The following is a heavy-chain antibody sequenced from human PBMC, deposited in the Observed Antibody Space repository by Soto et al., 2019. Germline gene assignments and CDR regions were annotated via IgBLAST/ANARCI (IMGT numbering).Heavy chain of an antibody. J-gene: IGHJ1*01. CDR1: GFTFSYYA. CDR2: ISDDGTNE. Sequence: QVQLVESGGGVVQPGRSLRLSCAASGFTFSYYAVHWVRQAPGKGLEWVAVISDDGTNEYYADSVKCRFTISRDNSNNTLHLQMTSLRAEDTAVYFCARDRRTGRDEGYSHHWGQGTMVTVSS. V-gene: IGHV3-30-3*01. D-gene: IGHD2-8*02. CDR3: ARDRRTGRDEGYSHH.